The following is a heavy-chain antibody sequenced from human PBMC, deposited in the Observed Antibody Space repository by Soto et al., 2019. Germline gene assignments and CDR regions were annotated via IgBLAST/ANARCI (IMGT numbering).Heavy chain of an antibody. J-gene: IGHJ4*02. Sequence: PGGSLRLSCAASGFTFSDYGIDWIRQAPGKGLEWVAVISHEGGTQYYADSVRGRFTVSRDNSKNTLYLQMNSLRGEDTAVYYCARGPSSLTRFDYWGQGTLVTVSS. D-gene: IGHD2-2*01. V-gene: IGHV3-30*03. CDR3: ARGPSSLTRFDY. CDR1: GFTFSDYG. CDR2: ISHEGGTQ.